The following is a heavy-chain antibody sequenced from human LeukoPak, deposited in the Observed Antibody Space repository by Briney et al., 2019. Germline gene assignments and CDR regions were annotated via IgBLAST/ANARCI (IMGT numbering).Heavy chain of an antibody. Sequence: GASVKVSCKASGDSSRTNAIVWLRQAPGQRPGWMGWISAGSGNTKYSQTFQDRLTLTRDTAASTVYMDLSSLRPEDTAVYFCARERDDDPFDIWGQGTLVIVSS. V-gene: IGHV1-3*01. CDR1: GDSSRTNA. CDR2: ISAGSGNT. CDR3: ARERDDDPFDI. J-gene: IGHJ3*02. D-gene: IGHD1-1*01.